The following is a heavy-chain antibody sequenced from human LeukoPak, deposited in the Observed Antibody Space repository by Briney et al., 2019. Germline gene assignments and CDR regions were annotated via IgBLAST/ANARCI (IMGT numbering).Heavy chain of an antibody. CDR3: AREYYDSSAYNQEAIDY. J-gene: IGHJ4*02. Sequence: GASVKVSCKASGYTFTDYCMHWVRQAPGQGLEWLGWINPNSGGTNYAQKFQGRVTMTRDTSISTAYMELSRLRSDDTAVYYCAREYYDSSAYNQEAIDYWGQGTLVTVSS. CDR1: GYTFTDYC. V-gene: IGHV1-2*02. CDR2: INPNSGGT. D-gene: IGHD3-22*01.